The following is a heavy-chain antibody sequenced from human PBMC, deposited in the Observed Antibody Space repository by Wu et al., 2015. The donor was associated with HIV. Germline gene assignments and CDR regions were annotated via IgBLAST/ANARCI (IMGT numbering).Heavy chain of an antibody. V-gene: IGHV1-69*12. D-gene: IGHD3-22*01. CDR3: ARVRYDSSGAFDY. Sequence: QVQLVQSGAEVKKPGSSVKVSCKASGGTFSSYAISWVRQAPGQGLEWMGGIIPIFGTANYAQKFQGRVTITADESTSTAYMELSSLRSDDTAVYYCARVRYDSSGAFDYWGPGNPGHRLL. J-gene: IGHJ4*02. CDR1: GGTFSSYA. CDR2: IIPIFGTA.